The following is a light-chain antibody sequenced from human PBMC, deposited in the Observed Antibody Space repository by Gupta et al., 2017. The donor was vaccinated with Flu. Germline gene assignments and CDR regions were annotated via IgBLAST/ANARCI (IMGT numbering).Light chain of an antibody. Sequence: DIVMTQSPLSLPVTPGEPASISCRSSQSLQRSNGYNYLDWYLQKPGQSPQLLIYLGSNRASGVPDRFSGSGSGTDFTLKISRVEAEDVGVYYCMQGLENWAFGQGTKVEIK. CDR3: MQGLENWA. CDR1: QSLQRSNGYNY. J-gene: IGKJ1*01. CDR2: LGS. V-gene: IGKV2-28*01.